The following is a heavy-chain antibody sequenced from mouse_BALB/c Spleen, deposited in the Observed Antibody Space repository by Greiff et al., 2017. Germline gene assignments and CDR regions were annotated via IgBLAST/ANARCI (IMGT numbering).Heavy chain of an antibody. CDR3: ASYYDYGAFAY. CDR1: GYSITSDYA. Sequence: VQLQESGPGLVKPSQSLSLTCTVTGYSITSDYAWNWIRQFPGNKLEWMGYISYSGSTSYNPSLKSRISITRDTSKNQFFLQLNSVTTEDTATYYCASYYDYGAFAYWGQGTLVTVSA. D-gene: IGHD2-4*01. V-gene: IGHV3-2*02. J-gene: IGHJ3*01. CDR2: ISYSGST.